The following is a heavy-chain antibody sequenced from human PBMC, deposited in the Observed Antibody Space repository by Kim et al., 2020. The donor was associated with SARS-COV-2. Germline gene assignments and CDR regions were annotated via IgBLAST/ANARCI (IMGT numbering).Heavy chain of an antibody. J-gene: IGHJ6*03. CDR1: GGSFSGYY. CDR3: ARGTRQWLVRGPYYYYMDV. V-gene: IGHV4-34*01. CDR2: INHSGST. Sequence: SETLPLTCAVYGGSFSGYYWSWIRQPPGKGLEWIGEINHSGSTNYNPSLKSRVTISVDTSKNQFSLKLSSVTAADTAVYYCARGTRQWLVRGPYYYYMDV. D-gene: IGHD6-19*01.